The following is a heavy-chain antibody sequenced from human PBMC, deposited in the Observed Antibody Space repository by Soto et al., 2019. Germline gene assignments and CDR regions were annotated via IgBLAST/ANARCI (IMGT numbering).Heavy chain of an antibody. CDR3: ARGVGGCRTPGMDYYGMDV. CDR2: IIPIFGTA. V-gene: IGHV1-69*13. J-gene: IGHJ6*02. D-gene: IGHD3-10*01. CDR1: GGTFSSYA. Sequence: GASVKVSCKASGGTFSSYAISWVRQAPGQGLEWMGGIIPIFGTANYAQKFQGRVTITADESTSTAYMELSSLRSEDTAVYYCARGVGGCRTPGMDYYGMDVWGQGTTVTVSS.